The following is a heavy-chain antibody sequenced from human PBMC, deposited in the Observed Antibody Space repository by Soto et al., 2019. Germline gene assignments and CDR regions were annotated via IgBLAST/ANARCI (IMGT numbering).Heavy chain of an antibody. Sequence: PGGSLRLSCAASGFTFSSYAMSWVRQAPGKGLDWVSAISGSGVSTYYADSVKGRFTISRDNSKNTLYLQMNSLRAEDTAVYYCAKSPGMYYYDSSGYYHYDYWGQGTLDTVSS. CDR3: AKSPGMYYYDSSGYYHYDY. J-gene: IGHJ4*02. D-gene: IGHD3-22*01. CDR1: GFTFSSYA. V-gene: IGHV3-23*01. CDR2: ISGSGVST.